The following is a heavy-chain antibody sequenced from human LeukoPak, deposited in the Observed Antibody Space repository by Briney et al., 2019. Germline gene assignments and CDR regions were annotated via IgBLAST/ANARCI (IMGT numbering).Heavy chain of an antibody. D-gene: IGHD3-22*01. Sequence: GGSLRLSCAVSGFTFSSYSMNWVRRALGKGLEWVSYIGSSVSTRYYADSVKGRFTISRDNGKHSLYLQMNGLRAEDTAVYYCARASYYYDSSGYLSDAFDIWGQGTMVTVSS. CDR1: GFTFSSYS. V-gene: IGHV3-48*01. CDR2: IGSSVSTR. J-gene: IGHJ3*02. CDR3: ARASYYYDSSGYLSDAFDI.